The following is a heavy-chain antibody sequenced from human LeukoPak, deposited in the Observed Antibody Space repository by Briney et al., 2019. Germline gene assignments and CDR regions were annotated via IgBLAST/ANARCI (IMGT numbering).Heavy chain of an antibody. Sequence: ASVKVSCKASGDTFIGYWIHWVRQAPGQGLEWMGAINPRGDATIGAQKFQGRVTMTRDTSTSTVYMELSSLRSEDTAVYYCAREYSSGWYYFDYWGQGTLVTVSS. D-gene: IGHD6-19*01. J-gene: IGHJ4*02. CDR1: GDTFIGYW. CDR3: AREYSSGWYYFDY. CDR2: INPRGDAT. V-gene: IGHV1-46*01.